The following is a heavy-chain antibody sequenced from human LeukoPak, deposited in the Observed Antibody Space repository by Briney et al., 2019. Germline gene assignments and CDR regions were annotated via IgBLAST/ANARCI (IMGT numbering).Heavy chain of an antibody. CDR1: GFTFNNYA. Sequence: GGSLRLSCAASGFTFNNYAMNWVRQAPGKGLESVSVIGGSGSDTYYADSVKGRFTISRDNSKNTLYLQMSSLRAEDTALYYCVRAYGNTGYPQLHFDHWGQGALVTVSS. CDR2: IGGSGSDT. V-gene: IGHV3-23*01. J-gene: IGHJ4*02. CDR3: VRAYGNTGYPQLHFDH. D-gene: IGHD3-22*01.